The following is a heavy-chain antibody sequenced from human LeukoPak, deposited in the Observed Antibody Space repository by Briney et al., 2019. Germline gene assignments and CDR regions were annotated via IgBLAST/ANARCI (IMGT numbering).Heavy chain of an antibody. CDR2: IWSDGSDK. CDR3: AKDAQRGFDYSNSLQN. V-gene: IGHV3-33*06. D-gene: IGHD4-11*01. Sequence: EGSLRLSCAASGFTFSHYGMHWVRQTPGAGLEWVAVIWSDGSDKYYAKSVKGRFTISRDNSKNSLFLQMNSLRAEDTAVYYCAKDAQRGFDYSNSLQNWGQGILVTVSS. J-gene: IGHJ1*01. CDR1: GFTFSHYG.